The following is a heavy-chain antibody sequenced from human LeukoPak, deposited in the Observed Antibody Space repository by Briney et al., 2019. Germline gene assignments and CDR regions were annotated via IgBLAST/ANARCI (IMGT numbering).Heavy chain of an antibody. CDR1: GGSISSYY. CDR2: IYYSGST. CDR3: ARSRYYYDSSGYHDH. J-gene: IGHJ4*02. D-gene: IGHD3-22*01. V-gene: IGHV4-59*01. Sequence: PSETLSLTCTVSGGSISSYYWSWIRQPPGKGLEWIGYIYYSGSTNYNPSLKSRVTISVDTSKNQFSLKLNSVTAADTAVYYCARSRYYYDSSGYHDHWGQGTLVTVSS.